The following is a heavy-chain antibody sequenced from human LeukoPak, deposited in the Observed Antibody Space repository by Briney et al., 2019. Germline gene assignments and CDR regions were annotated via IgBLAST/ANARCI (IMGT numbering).Heavy chain of an antibody. V-gene: IGHV1-2*02. CDR2: INPNSGGT. D-gene: IGHD4-23*01. CDR1: GYTFTGYY. CDR3: ARVHCGNDGGSFDY. Sequence: GASVKVSCKASGYTFTGYYMHWVRQAPGQGLEWMGWINPNSGGTNYAQKFQGRVTMTRDTSISTAYMELSRLRSDDTAVYYCARVHCGNDGGSFDYWGQGTLVTVSS. J-gene: IGHJ4*02.